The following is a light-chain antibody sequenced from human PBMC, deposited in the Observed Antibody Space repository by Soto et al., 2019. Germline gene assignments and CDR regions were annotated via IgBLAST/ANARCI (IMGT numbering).Light chain of an antibody. CDR3: SSYTSSSFYV. V-gene: IGLV2-14*01. J-gene: IGLJ1*01. Sequence: QSALTQPASVSGSPGQSITISCTGTSSDVGGYNYVSWYQQHPGKSPKLMIYDVSNRPSGVSNRFYGSKSGNTASLTISGLQDEDESYYYCSSYTSSSFYVFGTGTQLTVL. CDR2: DVS. CDR1: SSDVGGYNY.